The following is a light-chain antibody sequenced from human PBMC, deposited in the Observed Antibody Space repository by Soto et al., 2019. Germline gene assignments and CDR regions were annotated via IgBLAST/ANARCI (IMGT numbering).Light chain of an antibody. Sequence: ETVLTQSPATLSLSPGERATLSCRASQSISRALAWYQHKPGQPPRLLICDVSNRATGVPARFSGSGSGTDFTLTISSLEPEDFAVYYGQQRNNSPLTFGQGTKVEIK. V-gene: IGKV3-11*01. CDR3: QQRNNSPLT. CDR2: DVS. CDR1: QSISRA. J-gene: IGKJ1*01.